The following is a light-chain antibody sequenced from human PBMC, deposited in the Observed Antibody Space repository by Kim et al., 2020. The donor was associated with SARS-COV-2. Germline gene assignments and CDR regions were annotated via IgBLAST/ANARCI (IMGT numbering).Light chain of an antibody. J-gene: IGKJ4*01. CDR1: QNVDSPY. CDR3: QQYGSSPLT. Sequence: WSPGERALPSCRASQNVDSPYLAWYQQRPGQAPRLLIYGASSRATGIPDRFSGSGSGTDFTLTISRLEPEDFAVYYCQQYGSSPLTFGGGTKLEI. V-gene: IGKV3-20*01. CDR2: GAS.